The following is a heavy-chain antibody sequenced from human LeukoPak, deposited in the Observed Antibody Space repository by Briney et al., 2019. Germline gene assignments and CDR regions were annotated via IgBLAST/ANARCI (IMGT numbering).Heavy chain of an antibody. CDR1: GFTVSTNY. V-gene: IGHV3-53*01. CDR3: ARVADHFHWYLDL. CDR2: LYSGSST. Sequence: GGSLRLSCAASGFTVSTNYMNWGRQAPGKGLEWVSILYSGSSTYYADSVEGRFIVSRDSSKNTLSLQMNDLRAEDTAVYYCARVADHFHWYLDLWGRGTLVTVSS. J-gene: IGHJ2*01. D-gene: IGHD3-3*02.